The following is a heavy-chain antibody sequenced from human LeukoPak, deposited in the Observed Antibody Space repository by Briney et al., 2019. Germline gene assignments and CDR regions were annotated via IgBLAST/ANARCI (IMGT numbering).Heavy chain of an antibody. V-gene: IGHV3-30-3*01. J-gene: IGHJ4*02. CDR3: ARYSSGWYYSDY. CDR2: ISYDGSNK. CDR1: GFTFSSYA. Sequence: GGSLRLSCAASGFTFSSYAMHWVRQAPGKGLEGVAVISYDGSNKYYADSVKGRFTISRDNSKNTLYLQMNSLRAEDTAVYYCARYSSGWYYSDYWGQGTLVTVSS. D-gene: IGHD6-19*01.